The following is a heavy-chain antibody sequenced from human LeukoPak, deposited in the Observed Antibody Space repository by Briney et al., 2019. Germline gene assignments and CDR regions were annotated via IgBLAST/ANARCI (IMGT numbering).Heavy chain of an antibody. D-gene: IGHD2-2*01. CDR1: GFTFSSYW. CDR2: IREDGNEK. J-gene: IGHJ4*02. CDR3: APEAYDYGDY. Sequence: GGSLRLSCSASGFTFSSYWMSWVRQTTGKGLECVAKIREDGNEKFYVDSVKGRFTISRDNAKNSVYLQMNSLRAEDTAVYYCAPEAYDYGDYWGQGTLVTVSS. V-gene: IGHV3-7*03.